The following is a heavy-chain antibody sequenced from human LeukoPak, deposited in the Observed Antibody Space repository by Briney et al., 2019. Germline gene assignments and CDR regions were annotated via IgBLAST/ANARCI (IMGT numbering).Heavy chain of an antibody. CDR1: GYSISSGYY. V-gene: IGHV4-38-2*02. CDR3: ARGFPWGSLRYFDWFHFDY. CDR2: IYHSGST. D-gene: IGHD3-9*01. Sequence: SETLSLTCTVSGYSISSGYYWGWIRQPPGKGLEWIGSIYHSGSTYYNPSLKSRVTISVDTSKNQFSLKLSSVTAADTAVYYCARGFPWGSLRYFDWFHFDYWGQGTLVTVSS. J-gene: IGHJ4*02.